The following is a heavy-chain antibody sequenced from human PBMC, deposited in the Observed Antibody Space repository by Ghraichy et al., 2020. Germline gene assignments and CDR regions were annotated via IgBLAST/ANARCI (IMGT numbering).Heavy chain of an antibody. CDR1: GFTVSSNY. Sequence: GGSLRLSCAASGFTVSSNYMSWVRQAPGKGLEWVSVIYSGGSTYYADSVKGRFTISRDNSKNTLYLQMNSLRAEDTAVYYCARQVVPAEYYYYYYMDVWGKGTTVTVSS. V-gene: IGHV3-66*04. CDR2: IYSGGST. J-gene: IGHJ6*03. D-gene: IGHD2-2*01. CDR3: ARQVVPAEYYYYYYMDV.